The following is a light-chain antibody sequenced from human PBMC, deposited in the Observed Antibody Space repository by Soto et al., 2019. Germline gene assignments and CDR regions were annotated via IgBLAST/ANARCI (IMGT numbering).Light chain of an antibody. CDR3: QQYHTWPIT. Sequence: DIVMTQSRSTLSVAPGVTVTFSCRASQGVSRKLDWYLHKPGQAPRLLISGASTGATGIPARFSGSGSGTEFTLTISSLQSEDCAIYYCQQYHTWPITFGAGTKVDIK. CDR2: GAS. J-gene: IGKJ3*01. V-gene: IGKV3-15*01. CDR1: QGVSRK.